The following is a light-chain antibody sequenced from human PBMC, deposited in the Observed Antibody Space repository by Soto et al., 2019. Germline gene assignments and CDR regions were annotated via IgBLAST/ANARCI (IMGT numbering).Light chain of an antibody. Sequence: DIQMTQSPSSLSASVGDRVTITCRSSQTIYIDLNWYQQKPGKVSTLLISRTSTLQSGVPSRFVGSGFGTDFTLTIRSLQPEDFATYYCQQSHNTPTFGGGTKV. CDR1: QTIYID. V-gene: IGKV1-39*01. J-gene: IGKJ4*01. CDR2: RTS. CDR3: QQSHNTPT.